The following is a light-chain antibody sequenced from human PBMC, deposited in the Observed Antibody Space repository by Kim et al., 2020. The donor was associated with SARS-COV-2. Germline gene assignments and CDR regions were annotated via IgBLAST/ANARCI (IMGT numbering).Light chain of an antibody. J-gene: IGKJ1*01. Sequence: DIRMTQSPSTLSASVGDRVTITCRASRSISTYLAWYQQKPGKAPKLLMSEASNLEVRVPSRFSGSGSGTEFTLTITSLQPDDFATYYCQQYYSYWTFGQGTKVDIK. CDR2: EAS. CDR3: QQYYSYWT. V-gene: IGKV1-5*03. CDR1: RSISTY.